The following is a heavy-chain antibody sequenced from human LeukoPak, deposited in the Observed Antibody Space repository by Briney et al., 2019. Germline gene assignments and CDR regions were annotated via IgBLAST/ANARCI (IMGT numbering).Heavy chain of an antibody. J-gene: IGHJ4*02. V-gene: IGHV3-23*01. D-gene: IGHD3-10*02. CDR2: ISSSGGNT. Sequence: GGALRLSCAASGFTFSVYAMRCVRQAPGGGLQWVSTISSSGGNTYYADSVRGRVTISRDNSKNTLYLQINTLRVEDTAVYYCANGLAGYYVSSSWGQGTLVPVS. CDR3: ANGLAGYYVSSS. CDR1: GFTFSVYA.